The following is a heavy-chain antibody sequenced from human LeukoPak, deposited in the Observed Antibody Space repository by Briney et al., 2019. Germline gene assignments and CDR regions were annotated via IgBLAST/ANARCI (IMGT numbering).Heavy chain of an antibody. CDR2: ISAYNGNT. CDR3: ARDVVVTAIPYSYYGMDV. J-gene: IGHJ6*02. V-gene: IGHV1-18*01. Sequence: ASVKVSCKASGYTFTSYGISWVRQAPGQGLEWMGLISAYNGNTNYAQKLQGRVTMTTDTSTSTAYMELRSLRSDDTAVYYCARDVVVTAIPYSYYGMDVWGQGTTVTVSS. D-gene: IGHD2-21*02. CDR1: GYTFTSYG.